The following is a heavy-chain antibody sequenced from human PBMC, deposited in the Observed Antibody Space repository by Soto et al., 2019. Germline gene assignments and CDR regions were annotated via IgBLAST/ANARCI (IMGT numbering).Heavy chain of an antibody. J-gene: IGHJ6*02. Sequence: QVQLVQSGAEVKKPGSSVRGSCKASGGTLRSHAINWVRPAPGQGLAWTGGIIAISGSANYAQKFQGRVKMTADECSITAYMELSSLRSEDTAVYYCAGTVEITYDHGMDGWGQGTTITVSS. CDR2: IIAISGSA. CDR3: AGTVEITYDHGMDG. CDR1: GGTLRSHA. V-gene: IGHV1-69*01. D-gene: IGHD4-4*01.